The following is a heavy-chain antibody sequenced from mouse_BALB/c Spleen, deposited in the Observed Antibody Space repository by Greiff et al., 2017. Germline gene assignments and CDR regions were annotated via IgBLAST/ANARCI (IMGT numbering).Heavy chain of an antibody. CDR1: GFSLTSYG. V-gene: IGHV2-9*02. J-gene: IGHJ4*01. D-gene: IGHD4-1*01. Sequence: QVQLKESGPGLVAPSQSLSITCTVSGFSLTSYGVHWVRQPPGKGLEWLGVIWAGGSTNYNSALMSRLSISKDNSKSQVFLQMNSLQTDDTAMYYCASELGESYAMDYWGQGTSVTVSA. CDR3: ASELGESYAMDY. CDR2: IWAGGST.